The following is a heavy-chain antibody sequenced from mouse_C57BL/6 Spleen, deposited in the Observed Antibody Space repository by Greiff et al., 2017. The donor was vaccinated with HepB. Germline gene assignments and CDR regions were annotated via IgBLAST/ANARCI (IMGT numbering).Heavy chain of an antibody. CDR1: GYAFSSSW. CDR2: IYPGDGDT. Sequence: QVQLKESGPELVKPGASVKISCKASGYAFSSSWMNWVKQRPGKGLEWIGRIYPGDGDTNYNGKFKGKATLTADKSSSTAYMQLSSLTSEDSAVYFCAREPQALDYWGQGTTLTVSS. CDR3: AREPQALDY. V-gene: IGHV1-82*01. J-gene: IGHJ2*01. D-gene: IGHD3-2*02.